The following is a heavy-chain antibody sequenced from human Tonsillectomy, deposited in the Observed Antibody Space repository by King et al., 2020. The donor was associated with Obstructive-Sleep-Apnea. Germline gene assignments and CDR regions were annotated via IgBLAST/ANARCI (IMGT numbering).Heavy chain of an antibody. CDR2: INSDGSST. V-gene: IGHV3-74*01. J-gene: IGHJ4*02. CDR3: ARGGYYFESRGYYWPNYFDD. CDR1: GFTFSSYW. Sequence: VQLVESGGGLVQPGGSLRLSCAASGFTFSSYWMHWVRQAPGKGLVWVSRINSDGSSTSYADSVKGRFTISRDNAKNTLYLQMNSLRAEDTAVYYCARGGYYFESRGYYWPNYFDDWGQGTLVTVSS. D-gene: IGHD3-22*01.